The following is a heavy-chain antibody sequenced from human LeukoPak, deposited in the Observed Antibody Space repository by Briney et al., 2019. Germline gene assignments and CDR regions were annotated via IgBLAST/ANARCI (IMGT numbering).Heavy chain of an antibody. CDR3: ARGPLAAAGPYYFDY. CDR2: ISSNGGST. J-gene: IGHJ4*02. D-gene: IGHD6-13*01. V-gene: IGHV3-64*01. Sequence: GGSLRLSCAASEFTFSSYAMHWVRQAPGKGLEYVSAISSNGGSTYYANSVKGRFTISRDNSKNTLYLQMGSLRAEDMAVYYCARGPLAAAGPYYFDYWGQGTLVTVSS. CDR1: EFTFSSYA.